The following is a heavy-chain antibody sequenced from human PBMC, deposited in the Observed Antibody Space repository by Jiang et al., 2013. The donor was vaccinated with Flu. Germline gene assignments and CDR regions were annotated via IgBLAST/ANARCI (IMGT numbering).Heavy chain of an antibody. CDR1: GGSINNKTYY. CDR2: VYYSGTT. CDR3: VRHGSVDGRPSWYFDR. D-gene: IGHD1-26*01. J-gene: IGHJ2*01. V-gene: IGHV4-39*01. Sequence: GSGLVKPSETLSLSCTVTGGSINNKTYYWAWIRQPPGKGLEWTATVYYSGTTYYNPSLKGRLTISADMPNNQFSLKLSSVTAADTAVYYCVRHGSVDGRPSWYFDRVGRGTLVTVSS.